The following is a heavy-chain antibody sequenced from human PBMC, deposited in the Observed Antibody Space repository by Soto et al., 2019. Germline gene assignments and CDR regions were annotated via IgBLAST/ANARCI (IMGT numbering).Heavy chain of an antibody. J-gene: IGHJ6*03. CDR2: IYYDVST. CDR3: TTVVIPGTRHMD. V-gene: IGHV4-39*01. Sequence: PSGIQSLTCPVSAEYLTSINNYWRWISQPPGMGLEWIANIYYDVSTFYNPSLKSRVAMSIDTSKNQFSLNLTSVTATDTAVDDCTTVVIPGTRHMD. D-gene: IGHD2-21*01. CDR1: AEYLTSINNY.